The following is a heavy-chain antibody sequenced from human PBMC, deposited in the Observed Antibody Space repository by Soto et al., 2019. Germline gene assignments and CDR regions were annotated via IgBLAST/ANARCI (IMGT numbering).Heavy chain of an antibody. CDR1: GFTFSYYG. J-gene: IGHJ4*02. V-gene: IGHV3-30*18. CDR3: AKTPLSTATGYFDY. Sequence: QVQLVESGGGVVQPGGSLRLSCAASGFTFSYYGMHWVRQAPGKGLEWVALISFDGNIKYYADSVKGRFTISRDNSNNRLFLQMNSLRSEDTAVYYCAKTPLSTATGYFDYWGQGTLVPVSA. CDR2: ISFDGNIK. D-gene: IGHD2-15*01.